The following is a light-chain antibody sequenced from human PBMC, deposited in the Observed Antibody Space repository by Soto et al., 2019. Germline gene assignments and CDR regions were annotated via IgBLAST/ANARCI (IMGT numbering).Light chain of an antibody. V-gene: IGLV2-23*02. CDR1: SSDVGSYNL. J-gene: IGLJ1*01. CDR3: CSYAGSSTLV. Sequence: QSALTQPASVSGSPGQSITISCTGTSSDVGSYNLVSWYQQHPDKAPKLMIYEVSKRPSGVSNRFSGSKSGNTASLTISGLQAEDEADYYCCSYAGSSTLVFGTGTKLTVL. CDR2: EVS.